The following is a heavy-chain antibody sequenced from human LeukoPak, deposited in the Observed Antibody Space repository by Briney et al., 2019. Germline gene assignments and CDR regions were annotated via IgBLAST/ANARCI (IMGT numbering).Heavy chain of an antibody. V-gene: IGHV4-59*13. D-gene: IGHD2-15*01. CDR2: VYYSGNTNYN. CDR3: ARAGYCSGPTCHTARPVYNWFDP. CDR1: GVSISSYY. J-gene: IGHJ5*02. Sequence: SETLSLTCSVSGVSISSYYWTWVRQPPGKGLECVGYVYYSGNTNYNNYNPSLKSRVTISMDTSKNQFSLKLTSGTAADTAMYYCARAGYCSGPTCHTARPVYNWFDPWGQGTQVTVSS.